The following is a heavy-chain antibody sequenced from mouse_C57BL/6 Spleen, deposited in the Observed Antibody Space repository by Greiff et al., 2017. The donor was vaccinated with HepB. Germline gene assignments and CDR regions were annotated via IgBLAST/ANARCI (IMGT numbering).Heavy chain of an antibody. J-gene: IGHJ1*03. Sequence: VKLQQSGPELVKPGASVKISCKASGYAFSSSWMNWVKQRPGKGLEWIGRIYPGDGDTNYNGKFKGKATLTADKSSSTAYMQLSSLTSEDSAVYFCAREELGRYFDVWGTGTTVTVSS. CDR2: IYPGDGDT. CDR3: AREELGRYFDV. CDR1: GYAFSSSW. V-gene: IGHV1-82*01. D-gene: IGHD4-1*01.